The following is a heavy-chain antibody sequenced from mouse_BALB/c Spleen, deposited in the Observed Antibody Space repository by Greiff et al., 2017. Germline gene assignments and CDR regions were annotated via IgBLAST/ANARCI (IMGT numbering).Heavy chain of an antibody. D-gene: IGHD4-1*01. CDR1: GFTFSDYG. CDR3: ARDPSGTALFDY. CDR2: ISNLAYSI. Sequence: EVQLVESGGGLVQPGGSRKLSCAASGFTFSDYGMAWVRQAPGKGPEWVAFISNLAYSIYYADTVTGRFTISRENAKNTLYLEMSSLRSEDTAMYYCARDPSGTALFDYWGQGTTLTVSS. J-gene: IGHJ2*01. V-gene: IGHV5-15*02.